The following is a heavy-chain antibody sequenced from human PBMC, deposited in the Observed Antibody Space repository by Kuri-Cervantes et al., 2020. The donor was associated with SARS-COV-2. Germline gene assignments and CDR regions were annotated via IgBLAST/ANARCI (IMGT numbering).Heavy chain of an antibody. CDR1: RYASTGKY. V-gene: IGHV1-2*02. CDR3: ARVGDIVGMRENWFDP. CDR2: INPNSGGT. Sequence: AVPVSRLASRYASTGKYMHWVRQAPRQGLEWMGWINPNSGGTNYGQKFQGRVTMTRDTSISTAYMELSRLRSDDTAVYYCARVGDIVGMRENWFDPWGQGILVTVSS. J-gene: IGHJ5*02. D-gene: IGHD2-15*01.